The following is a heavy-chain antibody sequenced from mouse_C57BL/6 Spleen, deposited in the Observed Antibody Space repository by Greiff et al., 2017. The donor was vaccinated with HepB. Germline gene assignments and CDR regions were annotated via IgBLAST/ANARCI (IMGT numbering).Heavy chain of an antibody. CDR1: GFTFSSYA. V-gene: IGHV5-4*01. CDR2: ISDGGSYT. Sequence: DVKLVESGGGLVKPGGSLKLSCAASGFTFSSYAMSWVRQTPEKRLEWVATISDGGSYTYYPDNVKGRFTISRDNAKNNLYLQMSHLKSEDTAMYYCARDFGTTVEDWYFDVWGTGTTVTVSS. CDR3: ARDFGTTVEDWYFDV. J-gene: IGHJ1*03. D-gene: IGHD1-1*01.